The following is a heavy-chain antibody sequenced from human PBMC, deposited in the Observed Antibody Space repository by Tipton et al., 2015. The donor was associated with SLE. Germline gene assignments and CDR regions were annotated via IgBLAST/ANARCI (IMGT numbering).Heavy chain of an antibody. CDR2: IDHSGST. V-gene: IGHV4-34*01. Sequence: TLSLTCAVYGGSFSGYYWSWIRQPPGKGLEWIGEIDHSGSTNYNPSLMSRVTISVDTSKNQFSLQLNSVTAADTAVYYCARDPPSSYYYGMDVWGQGATVTVSS. D-gene: IGHD3-10*01. CDR1: GGSFSGYY. J-gene: IGHJ6*02. CDR3: ARDPPSSYYYGMDV.